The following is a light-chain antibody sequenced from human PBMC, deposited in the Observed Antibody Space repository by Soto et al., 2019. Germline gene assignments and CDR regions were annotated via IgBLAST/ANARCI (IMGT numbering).Light chain of an antibody. V-gene: IGKV1-6*01. CDR2: GAS. Sequence: AIQMTQSPSSLSASVGDRVTITCRASQDISDDVGWYQQTPGKAPKLLISGASRLQSGVPSRFSCSGAGAEFTLTITSLRPEDSATYYCLQNHNYPRTFGQGTKVEI. CDR1: QDISDD. CDR3: LQNHNYPRT. J-gene: IGKJ1*01.